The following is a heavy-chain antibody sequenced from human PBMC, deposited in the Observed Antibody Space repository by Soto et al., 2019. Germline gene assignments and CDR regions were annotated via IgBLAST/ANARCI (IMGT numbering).Heavy chain of an antibody. CDR2: TIPVFNTA. CDR3: ARGVYGSGNYYTGPSAFDI. CDR1: GGTLSDHG. V-gene: IGHV1-69*06. J-gene: IGHJ3*02. D-gene: IGHD3-10*01. Sequence: QVQLEQSGAEVKKPGSSVKVSCKASGGTLSDHGVAWLRQAPGQGLEWMGGTIPVFNTAKYAQKFQGRGTVTADKFTNIGYMELSSLRSGDTAFYFCARGVYGSGNYYTGPSAFDIWGQGTMVIVSS.